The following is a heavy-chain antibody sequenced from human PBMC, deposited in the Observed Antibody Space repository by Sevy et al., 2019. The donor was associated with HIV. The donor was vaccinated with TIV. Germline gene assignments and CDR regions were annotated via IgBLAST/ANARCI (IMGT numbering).Heavy chain of an antibody. CDR2: INQDGSEE. J-gene: IGHJ5*01. CDR1: GLTFSRHW. CDR3: SSDDS. Sequence: GGSLRLSCAASGLTFSRHWMTWVRQAPGKGLEWVANINQDGSEEFYVDSVKGRFTISRDNAKNSLHLQMISLRVEDTAMYYCSSDDSWGQGTLVTVSS. V-gene: IGHV3-7*01.